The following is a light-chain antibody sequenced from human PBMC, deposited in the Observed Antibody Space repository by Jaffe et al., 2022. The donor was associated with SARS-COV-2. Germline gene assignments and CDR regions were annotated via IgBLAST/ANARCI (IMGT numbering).Light chain of an antibody. V-gene: IGKV4-1*01. J-gene: IGKJ4*01. CDR1: QSVLYSSNNKNY. Sequence: DIVMTQSPHSLAVSLGERATINCKSSQSVLYSSNNKNYLAWYQQKPGQPPKLLVYWASTRESGVPDRFSGSGSGTDFTLTISGLQAEDVAVYYCQQYFSSPVTFGGGTKVEIK. CDR3: QQYFSSPVT. CDR2: WAS.